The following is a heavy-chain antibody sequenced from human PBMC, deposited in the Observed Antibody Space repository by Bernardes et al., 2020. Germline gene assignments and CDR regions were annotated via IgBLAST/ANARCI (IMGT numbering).Heavy chain of an antibody. D-gene: IGHD3-10*01. CDR2: IYHSGST. Sequence: SETLSLTCAVSGGSISSSNWWSWVRQPPGKGLEWIGEIYHSGSTNYNPSLKSRVTISVDKSKNQFSLKLSSVTAADTAVYYCASFRGVTVGTFYYYYGMDVWGQGTTVTVSS. CDR1: GGSISSSNW. J-gene: IGHJ6*02. V-gene: IGHV4-4*02. CDR3: ASFRGVTVGTFYYYYGMDV.